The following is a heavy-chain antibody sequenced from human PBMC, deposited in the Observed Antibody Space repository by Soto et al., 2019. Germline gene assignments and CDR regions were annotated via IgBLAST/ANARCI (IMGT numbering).Heavy chain of an antibody. Sequence: QVQLVQSGAEVKKPGSSVKVSCKASGGTFSSYAISWVRQAPGQGLEWMGGIIPIFGTANYAQKFQGRVTITADDSTSTDYMELGSLRSEDTALCYCARDLGAAAGTLGWFDPWGQGTLVTVSS. CDR3: ARDLGAAAGTLGWFDP. CDR1: GGTFSSYA. CDR2: IIPIFGTA. J-gene: IGHJ5*02. V-gene: IGHV1-69*12. D-gene: IGHD6-13*01.